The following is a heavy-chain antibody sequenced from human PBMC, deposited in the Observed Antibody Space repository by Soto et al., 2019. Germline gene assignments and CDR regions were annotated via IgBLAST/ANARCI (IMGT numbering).Heavy chain of an antibody. CDR2: ISGSGDNT. D-gene: IGHD3-3*02. J-gene: IGHJ6*02. V-gene: IGHV3-23*01. CDR1: GFTFTSYA. Sequence: EVQLLESGGGLVQPGGSLRLSCAASGFTFTSYAMNWVRQAPGKGLEWVSAISGSGDNTYYADSVKGRFAISRDNSKNTLYLQMNSLRAEDTAVYYCAKVPILGVVSRSYGMDVWGQGTTVTVSS. CDR3: AKVPILGVVSRSYGMDV.